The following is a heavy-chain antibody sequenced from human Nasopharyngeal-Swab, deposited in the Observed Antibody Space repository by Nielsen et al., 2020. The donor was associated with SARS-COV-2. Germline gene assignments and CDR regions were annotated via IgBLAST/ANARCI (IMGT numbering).Heavy chain of an antibody. Sequence: GGSLSLSCAASGFTFSSYGMHWVRHAPGKGLEWVAVIWYDGSNKYYADSVKGRFTISRDNSKNTLYLQMNSLRAEDTAVYYCARGADSAIPWFFYFDYWGQGTLVTVSS. CDR2: IWYDGSNK. D-gene: IGHD2-21*02. J-gene: IGHJ4*02. CDR1: GFTFSSYG. V-gene: IGHV3-33*01. CDR3: ARGADSAIPWFFYFDY.